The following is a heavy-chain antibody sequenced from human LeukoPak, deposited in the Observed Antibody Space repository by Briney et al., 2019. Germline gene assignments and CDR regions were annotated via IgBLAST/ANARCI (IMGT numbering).Heavy chain of an antibody. V-gene: IGHV1-2*02. CDR3: ARSRDDYGSGKGYFDY. D-gene: IGHD3-10*01. CDR2: INPNSGGT. Sequence: ASVKVSCKASGYSFTSHYMHWVRQAPGQGLEWMGWINPNSGGTNYAQKFQGRVTMTRDTSISTAYMELSRLRSDDTAVYYCARSRDDYGSGKGYFDYWGQGTLVTVSS. J-gene: IGHJ4*02. CDR1: GYSFTSHY.